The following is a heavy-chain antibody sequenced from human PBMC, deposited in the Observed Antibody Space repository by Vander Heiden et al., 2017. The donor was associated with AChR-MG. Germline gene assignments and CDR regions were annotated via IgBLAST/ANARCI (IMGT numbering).Heavy chain of an antibody. CDR2: IHYSGNT. D-gene: IGHD3-9*01. CDR1: GGSISGYY. Sequence: QVQLQESGPGLVMPSETLSLTCTVSGGSISGYYWTWIRQPPGKGLEYIGYIHYSGNTNYNPSLKSRVTLSVDTSRNRFSLRLSAVTTADTALYYCGRGKYYDVLTGINGIDYWGQGTLVTVSS. V-gene: IGHV4-59*01. J-gene: IGHJ4*02. CDR3: GRGKYYDVLTGINGIDY.